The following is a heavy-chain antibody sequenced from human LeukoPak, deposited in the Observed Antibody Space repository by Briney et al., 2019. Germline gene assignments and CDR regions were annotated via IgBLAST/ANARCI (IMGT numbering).Heavy chain of an antibody. CDR1: GFTFSACE. CDR2: ISSSDATI. V-gene: IGHV3-48*03. Sequence: PGGSLRLSCAISGFTFSACELTWVRQAPGKGLEWVSYISSSDATIYYADSVKGRFTISRDKAKNTVHLQMSSLRAEDTAVYYCARDPVGYYYAMDVWGQGTTVTVSS. J-gene: IGHJ6*02. D-gene: IGHD1-26*01. CDR3: ARDPVGYYYAMDV.